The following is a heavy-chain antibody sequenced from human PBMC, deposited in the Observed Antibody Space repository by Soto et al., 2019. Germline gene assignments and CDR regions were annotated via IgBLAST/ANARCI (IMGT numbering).Heavy chain of an antibody. CDR1: VFNFYA. V-gene: IGHV3-23*01. J-gene: IGHJ4*02. CDR2: ISGSGSTT. D-gene: IGHD3-10*01. CDR3: AKDRTPTVLLWFGELAY. Sequence: GSLRLSCAASVFNFYAMSWVRQAPGKGLEWVASISGSGSTTYYADSVRGRFTISRDNSKNTMYLQMNSLRAEDTAVYYCAKDRTPTVLLWFGELAYWGLGTLVTAPQ.